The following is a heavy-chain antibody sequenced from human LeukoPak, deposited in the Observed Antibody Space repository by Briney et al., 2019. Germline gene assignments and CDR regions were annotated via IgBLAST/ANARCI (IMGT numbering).Heavy chain of an antibody. CDR1: GASVDSDSYY. V-gene: IGHV4-30-4*08. CDR3: ADTYGN. Sequence: SETLSLTCTVTGASVDSDSYYWSWIRQPPGQGLEWIGYIFNSGTTYYIPSLRSRVIISLDTSKNQFSLKMSSVTAADTAVYSCADTYGNWGQGTLVTVSS. J-gene: IGHJ4*02. CDR2: IFNSGTT. D-gene: IGHD5-18*01.